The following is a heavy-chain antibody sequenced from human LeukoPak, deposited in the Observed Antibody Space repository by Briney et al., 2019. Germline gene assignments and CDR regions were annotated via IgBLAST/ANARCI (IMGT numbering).Heavy chain of an antibody. CDR2: IYYSGST. J-gene: IGHJ4*02. D-gene: IGHD1-26*01. V-gene: IGHV4-59*01. CDR3: ARPGSYSYYFDY. Sequence: SETLSLTCTVSGGSISSYYWSWIRQPPGKGLEWIGYIYYSGSTNYNPSLKSRVTISVDTSKNQFSLKLSSVTAADTAVYYCARPGSYSYYFDYWGQGTLVTVSS. CDR1: GGSISSYY.